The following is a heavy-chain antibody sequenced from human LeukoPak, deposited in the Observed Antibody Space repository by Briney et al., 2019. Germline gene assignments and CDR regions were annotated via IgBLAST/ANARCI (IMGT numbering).Heavy chain of an antibody. CDR3: VRGATVTSPFDS. V-gene: IGHV3-48*02. D-gene: IGHD4-17*01. CDR1: GFTFSSYS. J-gene: IGHJ4*02. CDR2: ISRGSSSV. Sequence: GGSLRLSCAASGFTFSSYSMNWVRQAPGKGLEWLSYISRGSSSVYYADSVKGRFTISRDNARNSLYLQMNSLRDEDTAVYYCVRGATVTSPFDSWGQGTLVTVSS.